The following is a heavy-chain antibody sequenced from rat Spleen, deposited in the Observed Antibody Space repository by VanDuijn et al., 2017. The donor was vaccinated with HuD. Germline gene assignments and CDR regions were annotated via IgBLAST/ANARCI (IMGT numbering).Heavy chain of an antibody. CDR2: ISYDGSST. J-gene: IGHJ4*01. D-gene: IGHD4-3*01. CDR1: GFTFSNYG. Sequence: EVQLVESGGGLVQPGRSLKLSCAASGFTFSNYGMAWVRQAPTKGLEWVATISYDGSSTYYRDSVKGRFTISRDNAKSTLYLQMDSLRSEDTATYYCGRQGIRGAYVMDAWGQGASVTVSS. CDR3: GRQGIRGAYVMDA. V-gene: IGHV5-29*01.